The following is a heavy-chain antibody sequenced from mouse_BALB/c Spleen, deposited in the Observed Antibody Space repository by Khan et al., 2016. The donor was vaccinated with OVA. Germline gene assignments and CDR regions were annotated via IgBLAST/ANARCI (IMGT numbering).Heavy chain of an antibody. CDR2: TNPTNGRT. D-gene: IGHD1-1*01. CDR3: AGMKKIGATYFDY. V-gene: IGHV1S81*02. CDR1: GYTFTSYW. J-gene: IGHJ2*01. Sequence: VQLQQSGAELVKAGASVKMSCKASGYTFTSYWMHWVKQRLGQGLEWFAETNPTNGRTYYNETFKGKATLTVDKSSSTAYMLLRGLTSEDSAVYYCAGMKKIGATYFDYWGQGTTLTVSS.